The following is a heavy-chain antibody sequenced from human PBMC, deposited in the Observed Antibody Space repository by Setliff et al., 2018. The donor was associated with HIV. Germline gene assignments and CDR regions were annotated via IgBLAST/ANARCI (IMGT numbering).Heavy chain of an antibody. CDR1: GGSISSGSYY. V-gene: IGHV4-39*07. J-gene: IGHJ4*02. Sequence: SETLSLTCTVSGGSISSGSYYWGWIRQPPGGGLEWLGEINPGGSPNYNPSLKSRLTISADTSENHFSLELRSVTAADTAMYFCTTGEHYGSGSFLSWGQGTPVTVSS. CDR3: TTGEHYGSGSFLS. CDR2: INPGGSP. D-gene: IGHD3-10*01.